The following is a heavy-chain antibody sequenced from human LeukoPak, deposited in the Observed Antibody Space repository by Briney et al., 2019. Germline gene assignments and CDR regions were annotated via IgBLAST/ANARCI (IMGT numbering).Heavy chain of an antibody. CDR1: GFTFSSYS. J-gene: IGHJ4*02. CDR3: ARDRGLELDY. Sequence: GGSLRLSCAASGFTFSSYSMNWVRQAPGKGLKWVSSISSSSSYIYYADSVKGRFTISRDNAKNSLYLQMNSLRAEDTAVYYCARDRGLELDYWGQGTLVTVSS. D-gene: IGHD1-7*01. CDR2: ISSSSSYI. V-gene: IGHV3-21*01.